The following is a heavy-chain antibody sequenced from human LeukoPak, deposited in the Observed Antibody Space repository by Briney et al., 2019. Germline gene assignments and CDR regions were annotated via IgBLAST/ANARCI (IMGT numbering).Heavy chain of an antibody. CDR2: ISSSSSYI. CDR1: GFTFSSYS. V-gene: IGHV3-21*01. D-gene: IGHD3-3*01. CDR3: ARGGITIFGVVNYDYYGMDV. J-gene: IGHJ6*02. Sequence: GGSLRLSCAASGFTFSSYSMNWVRQAPGKGLEWVSSISSSSSYIYYADSVKGRFTISRDNAKNSLYLQMNSLRAEDTAVYYCARGGITIFGVVNYDYYGMDVWGQGTTVTVSS.